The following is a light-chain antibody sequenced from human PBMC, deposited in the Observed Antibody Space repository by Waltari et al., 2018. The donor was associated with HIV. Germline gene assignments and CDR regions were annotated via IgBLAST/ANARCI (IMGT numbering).Light chain of an antibody. CDR1: QGISSN. CDR3: QQLNTYPLT. CDR2: VAS. J-gene: IGKJ3*01. V-gene: IGKV1-9*01. Sequence: DIQLTQSPSFLSASVGDRVTITCRASQGISSNLAWYQQKPGKAPKLLIYVASTLESEVPSRFSGSGSGTEFTLTINSLQPEDFATYYCQQLNTYPLTFGPGTKVDIK.